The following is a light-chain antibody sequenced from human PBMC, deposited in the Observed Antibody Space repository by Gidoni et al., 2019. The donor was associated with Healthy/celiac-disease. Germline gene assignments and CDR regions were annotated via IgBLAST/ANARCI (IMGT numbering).Light chain of an antibody. V-gene: IGLV1-44*01. CDR3: AAWDDSLNGRV. J-gene: IGLJ1*01. CDR2: SNN. CDR1: SSNIGSNT. Sequence: GQRVTISCSGSSSNIGSNTVHWYQQLPGTAPKLLIYSNNQRPSGVPDRFSGSKSGTSASLAISGLQSEDEADYYCAAWDDSLNGRVFGTGTKVTVL.